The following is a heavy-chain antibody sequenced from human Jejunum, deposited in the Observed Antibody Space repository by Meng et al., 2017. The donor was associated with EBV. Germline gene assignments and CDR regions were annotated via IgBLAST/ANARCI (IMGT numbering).Heavy chain of an antibody. Sequence: EVQLVESGGGLVKPXGSLRLSCAASGFTFSNAWMSWVRQTPGKGLDWVGRIKSKTGGGTTDYAAPVKGRFTISRDDSKNTLYLQMNSLETEDTAVYYCFTDRTASPIDHWGQGTLVTVSS. D-gene: IGHD2-2*01. CDR2: IKSKTGGGTT. J-gene: IGHJ4*02. V-gene: IGHV3-15*01. CDR1: GFTFSNAW. CDR3: FTDRTASPIDH.